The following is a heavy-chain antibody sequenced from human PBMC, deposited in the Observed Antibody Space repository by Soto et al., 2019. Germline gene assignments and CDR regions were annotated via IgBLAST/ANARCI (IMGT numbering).Heavy chain of an antibody. V-gene: IGHV4-39*01. CDR1: GGSMSSSNYY. D-gene: IGHD2-15*01. J-gene: IGHJ4*02. CDR2: IYYSGST. Sequence: SETLSLTCTISGGSMSSSNYYCGWIRQPPGKGLEWIGSIYYSGSTYYNPSLKSRVTISVDTSKNQFSLKLSSVTAADTAVYYCARHTPAISISDHWGQGTLVTVSS. CDR3: ARHTPAISISDH.